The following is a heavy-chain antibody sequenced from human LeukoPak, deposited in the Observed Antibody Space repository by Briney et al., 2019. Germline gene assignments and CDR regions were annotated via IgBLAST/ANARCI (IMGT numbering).Heavy chain of an antibody. Sequence: SETLSLTCAVYGGSFSGYYWSWIRQPPGKGLEGIGEINHSGSTNYNPSLKSRVTISVDTSKNQFSLKLSSVTAADTAVYYCARFSASTTFGYWGQGTLVTVSS. CDR2: INHSGST. CDR1: GGSFSGYY. J-gene: IGHJ4*02. D-gene: IGHD1-14*01. V-gene: IGHV4-34*01. CDR3: ARFSASTTFGY.